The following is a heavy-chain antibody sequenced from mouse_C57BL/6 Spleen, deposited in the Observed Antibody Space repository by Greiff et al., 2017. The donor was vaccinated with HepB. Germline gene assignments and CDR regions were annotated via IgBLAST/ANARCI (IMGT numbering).Heavy chain of an antibody. CDR2: INPNNGGT. D-gene: IGHD1-1*01. Sequence: EVQLQQSGPELVKPGASVKIPCKASGYTFTDYNMDWVKQSHGKSLEWIGDINPNNGGTIYNQKFKGKATLTVDKSSSTAYMELRSLTSEDTAVYYCARRGPYYGSSEGFAYWGQGTLVTVSA. CDR3: ARRGPYYGSSEGFAY. J-gene: IGHJ3*01. V-gene: IGHV1-18*01. CDR1: GYTFTDYN.